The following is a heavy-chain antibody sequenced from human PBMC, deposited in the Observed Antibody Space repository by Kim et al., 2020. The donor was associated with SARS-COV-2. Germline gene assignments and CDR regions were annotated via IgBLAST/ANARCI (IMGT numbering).Heavy chain of an antibody. CDR2: IIPILGIA. Sequence: SVKVSCKASGGTFSSYAISWVRQAPGQGLEWMGRIIPILGIANYAQKFQGRVTITADKSTSTAYMELSSLRSEDTAVYYCARGVYNWYFDLWGRGTLVTVSS. CDR3: ARGVYNWYFDL. CDR1: GGTFSSYA. D-gene: IGHD1-1*01. J-gene: IGHJ2*01. V-gene: IGHV1-69*04.